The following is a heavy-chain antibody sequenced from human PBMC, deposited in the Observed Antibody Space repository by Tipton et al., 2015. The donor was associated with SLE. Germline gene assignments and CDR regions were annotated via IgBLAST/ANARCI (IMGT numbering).Heavy chain of an antibody. CDR3: AKDSGLVIKGNLDS. J-gene: IGHJ4*02. D-gene: IGHD3/OR15-3a*01. CDR1: GFTFRSYA. CDR2: ISGSGGTP. Sequence: GSLRLSCAASGFTFRSYAMSWVRQAPGKGLEWVSAISGSGGTPYSADSVMGRFAVSRDNSKNTLFLQMNSLRAEDTAVYYCAKDSGLVIKGNLDSWGQGTLVTVSS. V-gene: IGHV3-23*01.